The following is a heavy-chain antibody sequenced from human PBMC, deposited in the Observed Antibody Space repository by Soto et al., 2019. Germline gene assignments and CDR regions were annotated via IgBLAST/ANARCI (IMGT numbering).Heavy chain of an antibody. V-gene: IGHV1-69*12. J-gene: IGHJ3*02. CDR2: IIPIFGTA. D-gene: IGHD3-16*01. Sequence: QVQLVQSGAEVKKPGSSVKVSCKASGGTFSSYAISWVRQAPGQGLEWMGGIIPIFGTANYAQKFQGRVTITADESPSSAYMELSSLRSEDTAVYYCARDRLMITFGGVGDGRWFAFDIWGHRTMVTVSS. CDR3: ARDRLMITFGGVGDGRWFAFDI. CDR1: GGTFSSYA.